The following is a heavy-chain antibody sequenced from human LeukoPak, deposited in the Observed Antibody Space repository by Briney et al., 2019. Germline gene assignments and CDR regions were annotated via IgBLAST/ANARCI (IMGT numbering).Heavy chain of an antibody. Sequence: PGRSLRLSCTASGFTFGDYAMSWVRQAPGKGLEWVGFIRSKAYGVTTEYAASVKGRFTISRDDSKSIAYLQMNSLKTEDTAVYYCTRAGWDFWSGYYYYYYYYMNVWGKGTTVTVSS. CDR1: GFTFGDYA. CDR3: TRAGWDFWSGYYYYYYYYMNV. D-gene: IGHD3-3*01. V-gene: IGHV3-49*04. J-gene: IGHJ6*03. CDR2: IRSKAYGVTT.